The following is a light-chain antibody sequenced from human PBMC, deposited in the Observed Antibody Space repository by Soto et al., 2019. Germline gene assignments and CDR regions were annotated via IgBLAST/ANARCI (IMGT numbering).Light chain of an antibody. CDR1: QSVSSN. J-gene: IGKJ2*01. Sequence: EIVMTQSPATLSVSPGERATLSCRASQSVSSNLAWYQQKPGQAPRLLIDGASTRATGVPGRFSGSGSGTEFTLTISSLQSEDFAVYYCQQYNNWLTFGQGTKLEIK. CDR3: QQYNNWLT. CDR2: GAS. V-gene: IGKV3-15*01.